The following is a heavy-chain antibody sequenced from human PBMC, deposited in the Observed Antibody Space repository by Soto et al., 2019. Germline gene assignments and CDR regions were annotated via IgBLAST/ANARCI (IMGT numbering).Heavy chain of an antibody. CDR1: RAFINSGGFY. J-gene: IGHJ5*02. Sequence: SETLSLTCSVSRAFINSGGFYYSWIRQPPGKGLEWLGYIFHSGSTLYIQSFRGRLTLSADTSRNQLSLYLTSVTAADTAVYYGVRGGIAGHWFNPWGQGTLVTVSS. CDR3: VRGGIAGHWFNP. D-gene: IGHD2-15*01. CDR2: IFHSGST. V-gene: IGHV4-31*03.